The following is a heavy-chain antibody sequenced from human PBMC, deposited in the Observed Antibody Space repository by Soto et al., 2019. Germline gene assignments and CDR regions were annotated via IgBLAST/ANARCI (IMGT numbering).Heavy chain of an antibody. V-gene: IGHV3-23*01. Sequence: EVQVLESGGGLVQPGGSLRLSCAASGFTFSNYAMNWFRQAPGKWLEYVSTISGTGHSTVYAASVKARSVIPRDNSNKTVSLQMNILRADDTAVYYCAKNVTTALDYWGQGNVVTVSS. D-gene: IGHD4-17*01. CDR2: ISGTGHST. CDR3: AKNVTTALDY. J-gene: IGHJ4*02. CDR1: GFTFSNYA.